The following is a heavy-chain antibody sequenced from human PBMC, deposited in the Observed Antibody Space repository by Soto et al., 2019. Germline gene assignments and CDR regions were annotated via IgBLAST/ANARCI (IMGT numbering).Heavy chain of an antibody. CDR3: ATSDLPQDRYWSGVSGYAHACDI. CDR2: INWNGGST. J-gene: IGHJ3*02. Sequence: EVQLVESGGGVVRPGGSLRLSCAASGFTFDDYGMSWVRQAPGKGLEWVSGINWNGGSTGYADSVKGRFTISRDNAHISMYLQMNTLSAEDTALYHSATSDLPQDRYWSGVSGYAHACDIWGQGTMVTVSS. D-gene: IGHD2-15*01. CDR1: GFTFDDYG. V-gene: IGHV3-20*01.